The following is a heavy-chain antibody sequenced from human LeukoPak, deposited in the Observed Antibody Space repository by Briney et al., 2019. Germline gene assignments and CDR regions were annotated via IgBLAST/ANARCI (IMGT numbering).Heavy chain of an antibody. Sequence: PGGSLRLSCAASGFTFSSYGMHWVRQAPGKGLEWVAFIRYDGSNKYYADSVKGRFTISRDNSKNTLYLQMNSLRAEDTAVYYCAREGEYQLLLFDYWGQGTLVTVSS. J-gene: IGHJ4*02. V-gene: IGHV3-30*02. CDR2: IRYDGSNK. CDR3: AREGEYQLLLFDY. D-gene: IGHD2-2*01. CDR1: GFTFSSYG.